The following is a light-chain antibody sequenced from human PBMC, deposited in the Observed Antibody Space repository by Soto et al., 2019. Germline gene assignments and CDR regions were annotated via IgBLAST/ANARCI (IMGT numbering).Light chain of an antibody. CDR1: SGINVGTYR. CDR3: MMWDSNAVI. J-gene: IGLJ2*01. Sequence: QSVLTQPSSLSASPGASASLTCTLRSGINVGTYRIYWYQQKPGSPPQFLLFYKSDSDRQQGSGVPSRFSGSKDVSANAGILLISRLQSEDEADYYCMMWDSNAVIVGGGTKLTVL. CDR2: YKSDSDR. V-gene: IGLV5-45*03.